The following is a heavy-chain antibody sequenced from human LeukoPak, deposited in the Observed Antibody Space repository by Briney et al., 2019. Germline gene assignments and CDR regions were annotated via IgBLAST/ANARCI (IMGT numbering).Heavy chain of an antibody. CDR3: TRVAFRSSSYIRGNDH. CDR1: GFIVSNNY. J-gene: IGHJ4*02. CDR2: IYSGDST. Sequence: GGSLRLSCAASGFIVSNNYMSWVRQAPGKGLEWVSVIYSGDSTYYPDSVRGRFTISRDSSKNILSLLMNSLSAEDTAVSYCTRVAFRSSSYIRGNDHWGQGTLVPVSS. V-gene: IGHV3-53*01. D-gene: IGHD6-6*01.